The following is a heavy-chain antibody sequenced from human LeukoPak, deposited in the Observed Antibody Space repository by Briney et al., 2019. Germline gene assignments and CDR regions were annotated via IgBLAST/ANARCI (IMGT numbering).Heavy chain of an antibody. Sequence: SGGSLRLSCAASGFIFSDYYMTWIRQAPGKGLEWVSYISSSGSTIYYADSVRGRFTISRDNAKNSLYLQMNSLRAEDTAVYYCARDPGFQQRYYYMDVWGKGTTVTVSS. CDR2: ISSSGSTI. J-gene: IGHJ6*03. CDR3: ARDPGFQQRYYYMDV. V-gene: IGHV3-11*04. D-gene: IGHD6-25*01. CDR1: GFIFSDYY.